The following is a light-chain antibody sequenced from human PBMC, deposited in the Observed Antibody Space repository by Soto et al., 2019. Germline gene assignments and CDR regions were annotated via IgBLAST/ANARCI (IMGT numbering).Light chain of an antibody. CDR1: QSLTNIF. CDR2: DTS. V-gene: IGKV3-20*01. CDR3: QQYGTPQII. Sequence: GTLSLKTGERATLSCRASQSLTNIFIAWYQQKPGQAPRLLIYDTSSRATGIPDRFSGSGSGTDFTLTISRLEPEDFAVFFCQQYGTPQIIFGHRTRLEI. J-gene: IGKJ5*01.